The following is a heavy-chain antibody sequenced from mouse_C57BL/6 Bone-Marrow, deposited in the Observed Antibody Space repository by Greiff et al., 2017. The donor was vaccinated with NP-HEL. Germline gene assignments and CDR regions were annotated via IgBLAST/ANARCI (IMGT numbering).Heavy chain of an antibody. D-gene: IGHD2-3*01. CDR2: ISSGSSTI. Sequence: EVHLVESGGGLVKPGGSLKLSCAASGFTFSDYGMHWVRQAPEKGLEWVAYISSGSSTIYYADTVKGRFTISRDNAKNTLFLQMTSLRSEDTAMYYCARDGDGYFTMDYWGQGTSVTVSS. V-gene: IGHV5-17*01. CDR3: ARDGDGYFTMDY. CDR1: GFTFSDYG. J-gene: IGHJ4*01.